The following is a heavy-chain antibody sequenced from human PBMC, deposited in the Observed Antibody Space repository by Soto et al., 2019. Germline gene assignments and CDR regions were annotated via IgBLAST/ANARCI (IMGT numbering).Heavy chain of an antibody. Sequence: PVGSLRLSCAASGFTLSSYSMNWVRQAPGKGLEWVSYISSSSSTIYYADSVKGRFTISRDNAKNSLYLQMNSLRDEDTAVYYCARDLAWYYDSSGYYDYWGQGTLVTVSS. J-gene: IGHJ4*02. CDR2: ISSSSSTI. V-gene: IGHV3-48*02. CDR3: ARDLAWYYDSSGYYDY. CDR1: GFTLSSYS. D-gene: IGHD3-22*01.